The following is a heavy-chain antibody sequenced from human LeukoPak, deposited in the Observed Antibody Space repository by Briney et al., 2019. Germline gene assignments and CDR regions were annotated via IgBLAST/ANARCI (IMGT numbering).Heavy chain of an antibody. J-gene: IGHJ3*02. D-gene: IGHD3-3*01. V-gene: IGHV3-21*01. CDR3: ARDPHYYDFWSGSGAFDI. Sequence: GGSLRLSCAASGFTFSSYSMNWVRQAPGKGLEWVSSISSSSSYIYYADSVKGRFTISRDNAKNSLYLQMNSLRAEDTAVYYCARDPHYYDFWSGSGAFDIWGQGTTVTVSS. CDR2: ISSSSSYI. CDR1: GFTFSSYS.